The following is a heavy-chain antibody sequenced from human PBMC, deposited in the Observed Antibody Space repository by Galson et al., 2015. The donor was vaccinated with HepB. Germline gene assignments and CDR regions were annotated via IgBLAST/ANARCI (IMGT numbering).Heavy chain of an antibody. CDR2: ITTSGTTT. Sequence: SLRLSCAASRFTFSNYEMNWVRQAPGKGLEWVSSITTSGTTTYYADSVKGRFTISRDNAKNSLYLQMNALRAEDTAIYYCARRCGSSSCNRYYGMDVWGQGTTVTVSS. CDR3: ARRCGSSSCNRYYGMDV. D-gene: IGHD2-15*01. J-gene: IGHJ6*02. V-gene: IGHV3-48*03. CDR1: RFTFSNYE.